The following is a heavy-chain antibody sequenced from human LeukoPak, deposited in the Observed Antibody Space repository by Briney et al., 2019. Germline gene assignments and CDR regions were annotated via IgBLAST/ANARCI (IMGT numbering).Heavy chain of an antibody. V-gene: IGHV4-59*01. J-gene: IGHJ4*02. CDR3: ARGPPTLRQQLTLWYYFDY. CDR2: IYYSGST. D-gene: IGHD6-13*01. CDR1: GGSISSYY. Sequence: SSETLSLTCTVSGGSISSYYWNWIRQPPGKGLEWIGDIYYSGSTNYNPSLKSRVTISVDTSKNQFSLKLSSVTAADTAVYYCARGPPTLRQQLTLWYYFDYWGQGTLVTVSS.